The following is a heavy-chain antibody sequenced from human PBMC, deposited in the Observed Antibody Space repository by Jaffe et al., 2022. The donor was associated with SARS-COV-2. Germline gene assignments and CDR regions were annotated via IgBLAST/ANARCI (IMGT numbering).Heavy chain of an antibody. CDR3: ARTHPPDIVVVPAATGDYYYYGMDV. D-gene: IGHD2-2*01. V-gene: IGHV1-2*04. CDR1: GYTFTGYY. CDR2: INPNSGGT. Sequence: QVQLVQSGAEVKKPGASVKVSCKASGYTFTGYYMHWVRQAPGQGLEWMGWINPNSGGTNYAQKFQGWVTMTRDTSISTAYMELSRLRSDDTAVYYCARTHPPDIVVVPAATGDYYYYGMDVWGQGTTVTVSS. J-gene: IGHJ6*02.